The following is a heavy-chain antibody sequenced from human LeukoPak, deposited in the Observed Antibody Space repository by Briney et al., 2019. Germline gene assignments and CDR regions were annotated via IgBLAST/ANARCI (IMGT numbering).Heavy chain of an antibody. CDR3: AKGYFYGSGSYCQPFDY. D-gene: IGHD3-10*01. CDR1: GVSISSGGYS. CDR2: ISHSGST. V-gene: IGHV4-30-2*01. Sequence: SETLSLTCTVSGVSISSGGYSWNWIRQPPGKGLEWIGYISHSGSTYYNSSLKSRVIISADRSKNQFSLKLSSVTAADTAVYYCAKGYFYGSGSYCQPFDYWGRGTLVTVSS. J-gene: IGHJ4*02.